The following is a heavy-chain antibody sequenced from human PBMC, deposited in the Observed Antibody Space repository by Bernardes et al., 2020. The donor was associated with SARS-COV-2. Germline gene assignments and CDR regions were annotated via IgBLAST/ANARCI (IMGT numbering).Heavy chain of an antibody. D-gene: IGHD5-12*01. CDR2: ISSYNGNT. Sequence: VKVSCKASGYTFTSYGISWVRQAPGQGLEWMGWISSYNGNTNYAQKLQGRVTMTTDTSTSTAYMELSRLRSDDTAVYYCARYWSQVASFHYYGMDVWGQGNTVTVSS. CDR1: GYTFTSYG. CDR3: ARYWSQVASFHYYGMDV. V-gene: IGHV1-18*01. J-gene: IGHJ6*02.